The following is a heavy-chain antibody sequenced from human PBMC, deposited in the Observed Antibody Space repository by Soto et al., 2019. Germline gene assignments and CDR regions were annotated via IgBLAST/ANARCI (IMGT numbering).Heavy chain of an antibody. V-gene: IGHV3-33*01. CDR1: VFTFSSYG. J-gene: IGHJ4*02. CDR3: TRGYGVGNLDY. CDR2: IWFDGSKK. Sequence: QPGGSLRLSCAASVFTFSSYGMHWVRQAPGKGQEWVAYIWFDGSKKYYAESVMGRFTISRDNSKSTVYLQLSSLRAEDTSVYYCTRGYGVGNLDYWGQGTLVTVSS. D-gene: IGHD3-16*01.